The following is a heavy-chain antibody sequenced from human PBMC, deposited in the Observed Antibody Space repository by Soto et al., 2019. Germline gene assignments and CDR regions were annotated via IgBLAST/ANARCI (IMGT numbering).Heavy chain of an antibody. Sequence: GGSLRLSCAASGFTFSSYAMHWVRQAPGKGLEWVAVISYDGSNKYYADSVKGRFTISRDNSKNTLYLQMNSLRAEDTAVYYCERDTSDSSGLDYWGQGTLVTVSS. V-gene: IGHV3-30-3*01. D-gene: IGHD3-22*01. CDR2: ISYDGSNK. CDR1: GFTFSSYA. CDR3: ERDTSDSSGLDY. J-gene: IGHJ4*02.